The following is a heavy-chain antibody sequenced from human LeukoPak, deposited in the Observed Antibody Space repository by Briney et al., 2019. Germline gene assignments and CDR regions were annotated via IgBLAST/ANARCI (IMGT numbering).Heavy chain of an antibody. D-gene: IGHD6-19*01. Sequence: GESLKISCKGSGYSFTTYWIAWVRQMPGKGLEWMGMIYPDDSDTRYSPSFQGQVTISAGKSISTAYLQWSSLKASDTAMYYCARLLEGVAGTWGYWGQGTLVIVS. CDR3: ARLLEGVAGTWGY. J-gene: IGHJ4*02. CDR2: IYPDDSDT. V-gene: IGHV5-51*01. CDR1: GYSFTTYW.